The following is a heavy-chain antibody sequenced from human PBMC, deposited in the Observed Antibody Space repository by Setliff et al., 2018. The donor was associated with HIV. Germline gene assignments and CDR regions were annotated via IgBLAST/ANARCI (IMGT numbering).Heavy chain of an antibody. D-gene: IGHD2-15*01. V-gene: IGHV4-4*07. CDR2: IYSSGST. J-gene: IGHJ3*02. Sequence: SETLSLTCSVSGGSMSTYNWSWIRQPAGKGLEWIGRIYSSGSTIYNPSLRSRVTMSVVTSKSQLSLKLTSVTAADTAVYYCARVFPPIRGAPFGTPPGAFDIWGQGTMVTVSS. CDR3: ARVFPPIRGAPFGTPPGAFDI. CDR1: GGSMSTYN.